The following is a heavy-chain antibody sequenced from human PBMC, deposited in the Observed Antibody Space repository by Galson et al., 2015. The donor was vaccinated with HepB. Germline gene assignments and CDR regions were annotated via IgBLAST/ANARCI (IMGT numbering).Heavy chain of an antibody. D-gene: IGHD3-10*01. CDR1: GFNFSSFA. J-gene: IGHJ4*02. CDR3: AKFNGLAVRGLFDH. CDR2: ISGSAKTT. Sequence: SLRLSCAASGFNFSSFALSWVRQGPGKGLEWVSSISGSAKTTYYAESVEGRFSISRDNFQNTVYLQMRGLSGDDTAVYYCAKFNGLAVRGLFDHWGQGILVTVSS. V-gene: IGHV3-23*01.